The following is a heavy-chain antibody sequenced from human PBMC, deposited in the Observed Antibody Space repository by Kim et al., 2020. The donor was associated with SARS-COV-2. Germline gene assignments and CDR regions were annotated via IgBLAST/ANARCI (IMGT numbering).Heavy chain of an antibody. CDR3: ARGGRGVIMWYFDL. Sequence: GGSLRLSCAASGFTFSSYDMHWVRQATGKGLEWVSAIGTAGDTYYQDSVKSRFTISRENAKNSLYLQMNSLRAGDTAVYYCARGGRGVIMWYFDLWGRGTLVTVSS. CDR1: GFTFSSYD. CDR2: IGTAGDT. J-gene: IGHJ2*01. V-gene: IGHV3-13*01. D-gene: IGHD3-10*01.